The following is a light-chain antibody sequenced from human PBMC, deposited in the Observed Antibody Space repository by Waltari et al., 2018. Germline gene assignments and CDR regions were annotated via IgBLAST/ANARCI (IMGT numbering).Light chain of an antibody. J-gene: IGLJ2*01. CDR1: KMGDKF. Sequence: SYELTQPPSVSVSPGQTASITCSGHKMGDKFACWYQQKPGQSPVLVIYQSTKRPSGIPARFADSNSGNTATLTISGTQAMDEADYYCQAWDTITGGVFGGGTKLTVL. CDR2: QST. CDR3: QAWDTITGGV. V-gene: IGLV3-1*01.